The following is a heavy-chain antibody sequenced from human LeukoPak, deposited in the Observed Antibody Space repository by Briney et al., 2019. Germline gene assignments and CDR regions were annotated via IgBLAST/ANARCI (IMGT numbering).Heavy chain of an antibody. CDR3: ARADLGYCSGGSCYLYGMDV. Sequence: PGRSLRLSCAASGFTFSSYDMHWVRQATGKGLEWVSAIGTAGDTYYPGSVKGRFTISRENAKNSLYLQMNSLRAGDTAVYYCARADLGYCSGGSCYLYGMDVWGQGTTVTVSS. D-gene: IGHD2-15*01. CDR2: IGTAGDT. CDR1: GFTFSSYD. V-gene: IGHV3-13*04. J-gene: IGHJ6*02.